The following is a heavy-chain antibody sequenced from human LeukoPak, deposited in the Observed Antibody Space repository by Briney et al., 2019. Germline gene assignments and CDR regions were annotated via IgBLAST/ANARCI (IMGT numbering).Heavy chain of an antibody. CDR2: IYYSGST. V-gene: IGHV4-59*08. Sequence: SETLSLTCTVSGGSISSYYWSWIRQPPGKGLEWIGYIYYSGSTNYNPSLKSRVTISVDTSKNQFSLKVSSVTAADTAVYYCASNYYGSGSLDYWGQGTLVTVSS. CDR1: GGSISSYY. CDR3: ASNYYGSGSLDY. J-gene: IGHJ4*02. D-gene: IGHD3-10*01.